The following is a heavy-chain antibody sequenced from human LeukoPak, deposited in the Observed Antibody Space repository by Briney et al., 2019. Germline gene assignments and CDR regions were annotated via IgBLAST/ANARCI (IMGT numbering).Heavy chain of an antibody. J-gene: IGHJ4*02. D-gene: IGHD2-21*02. CDR2: IKTDGSEK. Sequence: GGSLRLSCAVSGFTLSDHYMGWVRQAPGKGLQWVANIKTDGSEKYYVDSVKGRFTISRDNSKNTLYLRMNSLRAEDTAVYYCAKVKGGDLLGYFDYWGQGTLVTVSS. CDR3: AKVKGGDLLGYFDY. CDR1: GFTLSDHY. V-gene: IGHV3-7*03.